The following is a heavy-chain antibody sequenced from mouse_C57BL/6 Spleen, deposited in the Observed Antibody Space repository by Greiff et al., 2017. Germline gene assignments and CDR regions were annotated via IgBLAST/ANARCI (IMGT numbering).Heavy chain of an antibody. Sequence: EVQLQQSGPELVKPGASVKISCKASGYTFTDYYMNWVKQSHGKSLEWIGDINPNNGGTSYNQKFKGKATLTVDKSSSTAYMELRSLTSEDSAVYYCASGPRPRKGGVFAYWGQGTLVTVSA. J-gene: IGHJ3*01. CDR2: INPNNGGT. V-gene: IGHV1-26*01. CDR3: ASGPRPRKGGVFAY. CDR1: GYTFTDYY.